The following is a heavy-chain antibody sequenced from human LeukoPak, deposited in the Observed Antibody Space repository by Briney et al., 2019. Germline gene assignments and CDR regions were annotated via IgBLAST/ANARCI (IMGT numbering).Heavy chain of an antibody. CDR3: ARVAAREPLAY. V-gene: IGHV3-11*01. Sequence: GSLRLSCAASGFTFSEYNTSWSRQTPGKGLGWVSSISTTGSTIYYPGSVTGRCTLSRDNPKTSLYLQMNSLGAEETAGYYWARVAAREPLAYSGQGRLVTPSS. D-gene: IGHD6-25*01. CDR1: GFTFSEYN. CDR2: ISTTGSTI. J-gene: IGHJ4*02.